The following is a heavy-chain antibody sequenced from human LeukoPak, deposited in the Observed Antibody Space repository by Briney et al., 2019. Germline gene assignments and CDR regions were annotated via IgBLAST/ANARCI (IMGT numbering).Heavy chain of an antibody. CDR1: GIAFDHYA. CDR3: AAHYYGSENSFDDY. D-gene: IGHD3-10*01. J-gene: IGHJ4*02. Sequence: GGSLRLSCAASGIAFDHYAMHWVRQGPGQGLEWVSGINWNSGTIGYADSVKGRFTISRDNAKNSLYLQMNSLRAEDTALYYCAAHYYGSENSFDDYWGQGTLVTVPS. V-gene: IGHV3-9*01. CDR2: INWNSGTI.